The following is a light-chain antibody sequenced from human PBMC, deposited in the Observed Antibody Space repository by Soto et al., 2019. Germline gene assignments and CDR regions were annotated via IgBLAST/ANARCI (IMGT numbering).Light chain of an antibody. CDR2: GAS. Sequence: EIVMTQSPATLSVSPGDRATLSCRASQRVNSNLAWYQHKPGQAPRLLIYGASTRATGISARFSGGGSETEFTLTISSLEPEDFAVYYCHQHSNWPLTFGGGTKVEIK. CDR3: HQHSNWPLT. J-gene: IGKJ4*01. CDR1: QRVNSN. V-gene: IGKV3-15*01.